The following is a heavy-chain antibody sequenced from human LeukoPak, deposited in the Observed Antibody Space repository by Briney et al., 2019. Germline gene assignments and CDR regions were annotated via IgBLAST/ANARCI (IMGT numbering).Heavy chain of an antibody. Sequence: PGGSLRLSCAASGFTFSSYAMSWVRQAPGKGLEWVSAISGSGGSTYYADSVKGRFTISRDNSKNTLYLQMNSLRAEDTAVYYCAKLPLSYYYDSSGYYLSGYFDYWGQGTLVTVSS. CDR2: ISGSGGST. D-gene: IGHD3-22*01. J-gene: IGHJ4*02. V-gene: IGHV3-23*01. CDR1: GFTFSSYA. CDR3: AKLPLSYYYDSSGYYLSGYFDY.